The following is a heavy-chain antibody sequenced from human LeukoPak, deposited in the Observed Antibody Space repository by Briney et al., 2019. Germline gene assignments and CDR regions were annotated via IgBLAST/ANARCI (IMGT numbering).Heavy chain of an antibody. CDR2: TIPIFGTA. J-gene: IGHJ6*03. Sequence: SVKVSCKASGGTFSSYAISWVRQAPGQGLEWMGGTIPIFGTANYAQKFQGRVTITTDESTSTAYMELSSLRSEDTAVYYCARTGGEDYYMDVWGKGTTVTVSS. V-gene: IGHV1-69*05. D-gene: IGHD3-16*01. CDR3: ARTGGEDYYMDV. CDR1: GGTFSSYA.